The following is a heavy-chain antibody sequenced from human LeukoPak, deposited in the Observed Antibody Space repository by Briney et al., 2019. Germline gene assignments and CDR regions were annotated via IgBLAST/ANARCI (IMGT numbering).Heavy chain of an antibody. J-gene: IGHJ6*03. V-gene: IGHV3-48*01. CDR2: ISSVSTST. Sequence: GGSLRLSCAASGFTFSSYTMDWVRQAPGKGLEWISYISSVSTSTSYADSVKGRFTISRDNSKNTLYLQMNSLRAEDTAVYYCAKRSGKYSNKHDYYYYYMDVWGQGTTVTVSS. CDR1: GFTFSSYT. D-gene: IGHD4-11*01. CDR3: AKRSGKYSNKHDYYYYYMDV.